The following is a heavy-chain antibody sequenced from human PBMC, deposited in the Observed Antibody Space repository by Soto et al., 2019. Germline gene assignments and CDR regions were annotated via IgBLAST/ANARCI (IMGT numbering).Heavy chain of an antibody. J-gene: IGHJ5*02. Sequence: PSETLSLTCAVSGGSISSGGYSWSWIRQPPGKGLEWIGYIYHSGSTYYNPSLKSRVTISVDRSKNQFSLKLSSVTAADTAVYYCARAQAKQGYWFDPWGQGTLVTVSS. D-gene: IGHD1-26*01. CDR2: IYHSGST. V-gene: IGHV4-30-2*01. CDR1: GGSISSGGYS. CDR3: ARAQAKQGYWFDP.